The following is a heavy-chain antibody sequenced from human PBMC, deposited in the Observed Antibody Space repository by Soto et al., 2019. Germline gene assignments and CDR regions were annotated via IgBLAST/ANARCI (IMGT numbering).Heavy chain of an antibody. CDR3: GRDPQYSNSFDY. J-gene: IGHJ4*02. CDR2: ISSSSRTI. V-gene: IGHV3-48*02. Sequence: EVQLVESGGGLVQPGGSLRLSCATSGFTLSSYNMNWVGQAPGQGLDWVSYISSSSRTIYYAYSVKGRFTIYRDNVKNSLYLQLNRLKDEDTAVYHCGRDPQYSNSFDYWGQGTLVTVSS. CDR1: GFTLSSYN. D-gene: IGHD4-4*01.